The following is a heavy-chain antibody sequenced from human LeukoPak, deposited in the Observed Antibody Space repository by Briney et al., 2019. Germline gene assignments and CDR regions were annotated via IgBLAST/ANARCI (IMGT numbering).Heavy chain of an antibody. V-gene: IGHV5-51*03. Sequence: KPGESLKISCKGSGYSFTSYWIGWVRQMPGKGLEWMGFIYPGDSDTRYSPSFQGQVTISADKSISTAYLQLSRLKASDTAMYYCARSYGSGSYYSQGHLGYWGQGTLVTVSS. D-gene: IGHD3-22*01. CDR3: ARSYGSGSYYSQGHLGY. CDR1: GYSFTSYW. J-gene: IGHJ4*02. CDR2: IYPGDSDT.